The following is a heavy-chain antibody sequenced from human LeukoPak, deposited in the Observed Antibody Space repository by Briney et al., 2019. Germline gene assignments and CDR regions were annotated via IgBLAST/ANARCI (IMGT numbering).Heavy chain of an antibody. CDR1: GGSISSYY. V-gene: IGHV4-59*01. D-gene: IGHD5-18*01. CDR3: ARARYSYGPGEFDY. CDR2: IYYSGST. Sequence: PSETLSLTCTVSGGSISSYYWSWIRQPPGKGLEWIGHIYYSGSTNYNPSLESRVTVSVDTSKNHFSLKLSSVTAADTAVYYCARARYSYGPGEFDYWGQGTLVTVSS. J-gene: IGHJ4*02.